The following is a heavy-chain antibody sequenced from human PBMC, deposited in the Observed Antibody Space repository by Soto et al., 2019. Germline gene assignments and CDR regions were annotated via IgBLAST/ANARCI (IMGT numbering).Heavy chain of an antibody. CDR2: INHSGGT. CDR3: ARAFECGPRRCYQTNWFDL. V-gene: IGHV4-34*01. J-gene: IGHJ5*02. D-gene: IGHD2-2*01. CDR1: GTAFTEYY. Sequence: SETLSLTCAVSGTAFTEYYWTWIRQPPGKGLEWIGEINHSGGTNYNPSLRSRATISVDTSKNQISLKIRSVTAADTAIYYCARAFECGPRRCYQTNWFDLWGLGTLVTVSS.